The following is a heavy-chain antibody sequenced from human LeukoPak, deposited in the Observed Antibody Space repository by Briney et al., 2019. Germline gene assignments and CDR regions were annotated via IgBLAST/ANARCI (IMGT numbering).Heavy chain of an antibody. CDR2: IYYSGST. CDR1: GGSISSSSYY. J-gene: IGHJ4*02. D-gene: IGHD4-11*01. CDR3: ARLPTVSLDFDY. Sequence: PSETPSLTCTVSGGSISSSSYYWGWIRQPPGKGLEWIGSIYYSGSTYYNPSLKSRVTISVDTSKNQFSLKLSSVTAADTAVYYCARLPTVSLDFDYWGQGTLVTVSS. V-gene: IGHV4-39*01.